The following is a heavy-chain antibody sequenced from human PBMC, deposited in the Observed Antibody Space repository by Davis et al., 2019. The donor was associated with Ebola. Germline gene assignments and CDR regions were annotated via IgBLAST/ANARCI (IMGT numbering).Heavy chain of an antibody. CDR2: ISGSGGST. V-gene: IGHV3-23*01. CDR3: ARDSQITGEDYYYGMDV. D-gene: IGHD3-16*01. J-gene: IGHJ6*02. Sequence: ESLKISCAASGFTFSSYAMSWVRQAPGKGLEWVSAISGSGGSTYDADSVKGRFTISRDNSKNTLYLQMNSLRAEDTAVYYCARDSQITGEDYYYGMDVWGQGTTVTVSS. CDR1: GFTFSSYA.